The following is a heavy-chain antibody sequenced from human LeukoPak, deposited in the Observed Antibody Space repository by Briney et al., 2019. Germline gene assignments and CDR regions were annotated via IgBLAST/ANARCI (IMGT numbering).Heavy chain of an antibody. D-gene: IGHD2-2*02. CDR3: ARDFGVVPAAITAFDI. V-gene: IGHV4-4*07. Sequence: SETLSLTCTVSGGSISSYYWSWIRQSAGKGLEWIGRIYTSGSTNYNPSLKSRVTMSVDTSKNQFSLKLSSVTAADTAVYYCARDFGVVPAAITAFDIWGQGTMVTVSS. CDR2: IYTSGST. CDR1: GGSISSYY. J-gene: IGHJ3*02.